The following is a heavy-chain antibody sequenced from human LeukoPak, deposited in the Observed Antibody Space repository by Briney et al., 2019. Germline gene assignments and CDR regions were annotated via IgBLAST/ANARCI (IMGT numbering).Heavy chain of an antibody. Sequence: QPGRTLRLSCAASGFTFSSYGMHGVRQAPGKGLEWGAVISYDGSDKFYADSVKGRFTISRDKSKNMVYLQMNSLRAEDTAVYSCAKDREHCSGGSCGGMDVWGQGTTVIVSS. CDR1: GFTFSSYG. CDR2: ISYDGSDK. CDR3: AKDREHCSGGSCGGMDV. J-gene: IGHJ6*02. D-gene: IGHD2-15*01. V-gene: IGHV3-30*18.